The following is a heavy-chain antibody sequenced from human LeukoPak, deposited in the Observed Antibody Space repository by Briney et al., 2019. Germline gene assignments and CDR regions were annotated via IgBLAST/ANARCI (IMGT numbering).Heavy chain of an antibody. CDR3: ARAPVATPSGFDY. V-gene: IGHV4-31*11. J-gene: IGHJ4*02. Sequence: KPSQTLSLTCAVCGDSISSGGYWWSWIRQHPGKGPEWIGYISYGGNTYYNPSLKSRVAISADTPKNQFSLKLSSTTAADTAVYYCARAPVATPSGFDYWGQGTLVTVSS. D-gene: IGHD5-12*01. CDR2: ISYGGNT. CDR1: GDSISSGGYW.